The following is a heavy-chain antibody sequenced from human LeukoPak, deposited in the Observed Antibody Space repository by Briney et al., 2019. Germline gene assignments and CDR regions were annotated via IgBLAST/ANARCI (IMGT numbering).Heavy chain of an antibody. J-gene: IGHJ4*02. CDR1: GGSVSGYY. CDR2: INHSGST. Sequence: SETLSLTCAVYGGSVSGYYWSWIRQPPGKGLEWIGEINHSGSTNYNPSLKSRVTISVDTSKNQFSLKLSSVTAADTAVYYCASGGYDFWSGYYIANDYWGQGTLVTVSS. CDR3: ASGGYDFWSGYYIANDY. V-gene: IGHV4-34*01. D-gene: IGHD3-3*01.